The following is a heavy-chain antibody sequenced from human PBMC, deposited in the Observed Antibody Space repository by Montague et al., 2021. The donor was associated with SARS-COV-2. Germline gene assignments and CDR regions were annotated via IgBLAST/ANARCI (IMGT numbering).Heavy chain of an antibody. Sequence: CAISGDSVSSNSATWNWVRQSPSRGLEWLGWTYYRSKWYNDYAVXLRGRVTINPDTSKNQFSLQLNSVTPEDTAIYYCTSGREGNYNVMDVWGQGTTVTVSS. CDR3: TSGREGNYNVMDV. J-gene: IGHJ6*02. CDR2: TYYRSKWYN. D-gene: IGHD1-1*01. V-gene: IGHV6-1*01. CDR1: GDSVSSNSAT.